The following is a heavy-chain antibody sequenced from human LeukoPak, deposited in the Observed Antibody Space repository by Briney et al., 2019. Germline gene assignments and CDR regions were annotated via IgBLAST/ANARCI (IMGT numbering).Heavy chain of an antibody. V-gene: IGHV1-2*04. CDR3: ARGPSPYSSRPNWFDP. CDR2: INPNSGGT. Sequence: GASVKVSCMASGYTFTGYYMHWVRQAPGQGLEWMGWINPNSGGTNYAQKFQGWVTMTRDTSISTAYMELSRLRSDDTAVYYCARGPSPYSSRPNWFDPWGQGTLVTVSS. CDR1: GYTFTGYY. D-gene: IGHD6-13*01. J-gene: IGHJ5*02.